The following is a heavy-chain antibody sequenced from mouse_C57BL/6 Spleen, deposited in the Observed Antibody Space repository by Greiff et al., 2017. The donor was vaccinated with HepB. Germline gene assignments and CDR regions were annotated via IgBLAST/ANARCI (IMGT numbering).Heavy chain of an antibody. CDR1: GYTFTSYW. CDR2: IDPNSGGT. J-gene: IGHJ2*01. D-gene: IGHD1-1*01. V-gene: IGHV1-72*01. CDR3: ARPSSYYYGSSLYFDY. Sequence: QVQLKQPGAELVKPGASVKLSCKASGYTFTSYWMHWVKQRPGRGLEWIGRIDPNSGGTKYNEKFKSKATLTVDKPSSTAYMQLSSLTSEDSAVYYCARPSSYYYGSSLYFDYWGQGTTLTVSS.